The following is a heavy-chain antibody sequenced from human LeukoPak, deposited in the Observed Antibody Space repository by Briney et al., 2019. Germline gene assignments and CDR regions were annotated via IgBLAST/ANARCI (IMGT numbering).Heavy chain of an antibody. CDR1: GFTFSSYE. V-gene: IGHV3-48*03. CDR2: ISSSGSAI. J-gene: IGHJ4*02. CDR3: ARDQGSGWWAY. Sequence: PGGSLRLSCAASGFTFSSYEMTWVRQAPGKGLEWISYISSSGSAIYYADSVKGRFTISRDNAKNSLYLQVNSLRAEDTAVYYCARDQGSGWWAYWGQGTLVTVSS. D-gene: IGHD6-19*01.